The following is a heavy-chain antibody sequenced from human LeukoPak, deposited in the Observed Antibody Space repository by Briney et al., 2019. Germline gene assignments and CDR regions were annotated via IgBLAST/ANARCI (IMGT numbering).Heavy chain of an antibody. CDR3: ARDRVDCRGGSCYSNNFDY. D-gene: IGHD2-15*01. CDR1: GFTFSSYW. Sequence: EGSLRLSCAASGFTFSSYWMHWVRQAPGKGLVWVSRINSDGSSTSYADSVKGRFTISRDNAKNTLYLQMNSLRAEDTAVYYCARDRVDCRGGSCYSNNFDYWGQGTLVTVSS. CDR2: INSDGSST. J-gene: IGHJ4*02. V-gene: IGHV3-74*01.